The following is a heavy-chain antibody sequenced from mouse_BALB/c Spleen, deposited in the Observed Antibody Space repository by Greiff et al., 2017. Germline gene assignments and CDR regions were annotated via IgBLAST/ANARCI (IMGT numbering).Heavy chain of an antibody. D-gene: IGHD2-3*01. J-gene: IGHJ4*01. CDR1: GYSITSDYA. V-gene: IGHV3-2*02. CDR2: ISYSGST. CDR3: AKDHGYYGAMDY. Sequence: EVKLVESGPGLVKPSQSLSLTCTVTGYSITSDYAWNWIRQFPGNKLVWMGYISYSGSTSYNPSLKSRISITRDTSKNQFFLQLNSVTTEDTATYYCAKDHGYYGAMDYWGQGTSVTVSS.